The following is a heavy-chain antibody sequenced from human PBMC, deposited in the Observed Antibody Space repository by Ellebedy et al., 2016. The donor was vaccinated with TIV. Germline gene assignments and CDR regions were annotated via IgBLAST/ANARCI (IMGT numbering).Heavy chain of an antibody. CDR3: ARVHCSITTCDYYYMDV. Sequence: SETLSLTXTVSGGSVSRSFWSWIRQPAGKGLEWIGRIINSGSFNYNPSLMSRVTMSVVTSKNQISLRLNSVTAADTAVYYCARVHCSITTCDYYYMDVWGKGTTVTVSS. D-gene: IGHD1-1*01. V-gene: IGHV4-4*07. CDR1: GGSVSRSF. CDR2: IINSGSF. J-gene: IGHJ6*03.